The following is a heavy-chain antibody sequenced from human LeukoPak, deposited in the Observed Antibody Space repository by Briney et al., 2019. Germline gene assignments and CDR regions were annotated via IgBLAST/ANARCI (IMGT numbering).Heavy chain of an antibody. Sequence: GGSLRLSCAAPGFIFGNYAIHWVRQAPGKGLEWVSLISGDGGSTFYADSVKGRFTIPRDNSKNSLSLQMSSLRSEDTALYYCARESETSGWYDYWGQGTLVTVSS. CDR2: ISGDGGST. V-gene: IGHV3-43*02. J-gene: IGHJ4*02. D-gene: IGHD6-19*01. CDR3: ARESETSGWYDY. CDR1: GFIFGNYA.